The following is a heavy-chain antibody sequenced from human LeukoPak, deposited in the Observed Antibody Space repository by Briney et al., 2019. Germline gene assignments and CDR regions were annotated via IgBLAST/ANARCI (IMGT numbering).Heavy chain of an antibody. CDR2: ISTYNGDT. Sequence: GASVKVSCKASGYPFTTYGITWVRRAPGQGLEWMGWISTYNGDTNYAQKFQGRVTMTTDTSTSTAYMELRSLRSDDTAVYYCARVGTVWTYDYWGQGTLVTVSS. J-gene: IGHJ4*02. CDR3: ARVGTVWTYDY. CDR1: GYPFTTYG. V-gene: IGHV1-18*01. D-gene: IGHD1-7*01.